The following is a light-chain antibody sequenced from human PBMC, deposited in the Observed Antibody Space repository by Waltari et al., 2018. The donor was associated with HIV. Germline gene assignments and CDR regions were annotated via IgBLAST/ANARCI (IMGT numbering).Light chain of an antibody. CDR2: LHSHGSH. CDR1: SGHSSYD. J-gene: IGLJ2*01. Sequence: QVVLTQAPSASASLGTSVNFTCTLSSGHSSYDIAWHQQPPGKGPRYLMKLHSHGSHNRGAGIPDRFSRSISGAERHLIISSLHSDDEADYYCQTWGSGIVIFGGGTKLTVL. CDR3: QTWGSGIVI. V-gene: IGLV4-69*01.